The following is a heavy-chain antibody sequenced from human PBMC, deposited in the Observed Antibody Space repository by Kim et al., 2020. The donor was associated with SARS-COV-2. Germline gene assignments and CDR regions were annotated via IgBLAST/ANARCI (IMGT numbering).Heavy chain of an antibody. CDR1: GYTFTNYR. V-gene: IGHV1-3*01. CDR3: AKGAETSIPGAFDY. Sequence: ASVKVSCKASGYTFTNYRVHWVRQAPGQRFEWMGRITPGGDTKYSQKLQDRVTITSDTSASTTPLEVSSLGSEDTAIYYCAKGAETSIPGAFDYWGQG. CDR2: ITPGGDT. D-gene: IGHD2-21*01. J-gene: IGHJ4*02.